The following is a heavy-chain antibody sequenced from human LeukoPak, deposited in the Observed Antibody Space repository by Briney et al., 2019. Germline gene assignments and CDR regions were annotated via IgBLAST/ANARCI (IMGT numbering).Heavy chain of an antibody. CDR2: IYTSGST. V-gene: IGHV4-4*07. Sequence: PSETLSLTCTVPGGSISSYYWSWIRQPAGKGLEWIGRIYTSGSTNYNPSLKSRVTMSVDTSKNQFSLKLSSVTAADTAVYYCARSRMITFGGVIVPEYYFDYWGQGTLVTVSS. CDR1: GGSISSYY. D-gene: IGHD3-16*02. J-gene: IGHJ4*02. CDR3: ARSRMITFGGVIVPEYYFDY.